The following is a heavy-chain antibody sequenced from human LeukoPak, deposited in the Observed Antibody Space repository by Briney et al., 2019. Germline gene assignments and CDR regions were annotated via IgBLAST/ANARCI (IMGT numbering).Heavy chain of an antibody. CDR1: GGSFSGYY. CDR3: ASLAVAGTG. CDR2: INHSGST. J-gene: IGHJ4*02. Sequence: SETLSLTCAVYGGSFSGYYWSWIRQPPGKGLEWIGEINHSGSTNYNPSLKSRVTISVDTSKSQFSLKLSSVTAADTAVYYCASLAVAGTGWGQGTLVTVSS. D-gene: IGHD6-19*01. V-gene: IGHV4-34*01.